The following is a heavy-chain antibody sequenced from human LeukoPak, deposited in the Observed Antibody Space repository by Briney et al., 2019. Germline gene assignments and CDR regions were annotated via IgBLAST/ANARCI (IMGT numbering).Heavy chain of an antibody. CDR3: ARDLVGATSY. CDR2: IYSGGST. J-gene: IGHJ4*02. Sequence: PGGSLRLSCAASGFTVSSNYMSWVRQAPGKGLEWVSVIYSGGSTNYADSVEGRFTISRDNSKNTVYLQMNSLRAEDTAVYYCARDLVGATSYWGQGTLVTVSS. V-gene: IGHV3-53*01. CDR1: GFTVSSNY. D-gene: IGHD1-26*01.